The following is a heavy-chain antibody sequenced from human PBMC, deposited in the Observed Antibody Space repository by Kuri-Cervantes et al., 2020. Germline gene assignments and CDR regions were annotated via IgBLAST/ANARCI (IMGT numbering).Heavy chain of an antibody. CDR1: GYTFTGYY. D-gene: IGHD4-17*01. V-gene: IGHV1-2*02. Sequence: ASVKVSCKASGYTFTGYYMHWVRQAPGQGLEWMGWINPNSGGTNYAQKFQGRVTMTRDTSISTAYMELSSLRAEDTAVYYCAKDLGLDYYGDSSLLDYWGQGTLVTVSS. CDR2: INPNSGGT. CDR3: AKDLGLDYYGDSSLLDY. J-gene: IGHJ4*02.